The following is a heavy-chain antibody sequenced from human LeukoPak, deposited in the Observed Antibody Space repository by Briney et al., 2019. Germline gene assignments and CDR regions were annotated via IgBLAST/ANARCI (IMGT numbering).Heavy chain of an antibody. Sequence: SETLSLTCAVYGGSFSGYYWSWIRQPPGKGLEWIGYIYYSGSTNYNPSLKSRVTISVDTSKNQFSLKLSSVTAADTAVYYCARELRFGSLDYWGQGTLVTVSS. D-gene: IGHD3-10*01. V-gene: IGHV4-59*01. CDR1: GGSFSGYY. CDR2: IYYSGST. CDR3: ARELRFGSLDY. J-gene: IGHJ4*02.